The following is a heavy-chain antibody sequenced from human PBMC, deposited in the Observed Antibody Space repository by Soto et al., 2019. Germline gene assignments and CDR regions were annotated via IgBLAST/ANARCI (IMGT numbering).Heavy chain of an antibody. CDR3: AKGSYYDSSGAFDY. V-gene: IGHV3-48*01. J-gene: IGHJ4*02. CDR1: GLTFSSYS. CDR2: ISSSSSTI. D-gene: IGHD3-22*01. Sequence: GGSLRLSCAASGLTFSSYSMNWVRQAPGKGLEWVSYISSSSSTIYYADSVKGRFTISRDNSKNTLYLQMNSLRAEDTAVYYCAKGSYYDSSGAFDYWGQGTLVTVSS.